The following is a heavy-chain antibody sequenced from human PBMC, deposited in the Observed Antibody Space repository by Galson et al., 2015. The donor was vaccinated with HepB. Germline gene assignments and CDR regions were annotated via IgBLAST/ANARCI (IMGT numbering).Heavy chain of an antibody. CDR2: ISYDGSNK. CDR1: GFTFSSYG. D-gene: IGHD2-8*02. J-gene: IGHJ6*03. CDR3: AKDQLYCTGGVCYHPIGYYMDV. Sequence: SLRLSCAASGFTFSSYGMHWVRQAPGKGLEWVAVISYDGSNKYYADSVKGRFTISRDNSKNTLYLQMNSLRAEDTAVYYCAKDQLYCTGGVCYHPIGYYMDVWGKGTTVTVSS. V-gene: IGHV3-30*18.